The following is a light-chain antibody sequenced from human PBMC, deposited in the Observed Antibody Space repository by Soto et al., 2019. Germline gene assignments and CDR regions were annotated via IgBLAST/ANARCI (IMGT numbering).Light chain of an antibody. Sequence: QSVLTQPPSVSGSPGQSVTISCTGTSSDVGSYNRVSWYQQSPGTAPKLMIYEVSNRPSGVPDRFSGSNSGNTASLTISGLQAEDEADYYCSSYTTSITWVCGGGTKVTVL. CDR1: SSDVGSYNR. J-gene: IGLJ2*01. CDR2: EVS. V-gene: IGLV2-18*02. CDR3: SSYTTSITWV.